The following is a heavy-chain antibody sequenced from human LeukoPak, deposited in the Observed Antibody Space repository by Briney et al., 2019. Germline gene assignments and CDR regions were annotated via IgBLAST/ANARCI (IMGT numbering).Heavy chain of an antibody. D-gene: IGHD3-22*01. V-gene: IGHV3-33*06. CDR2: IWYDGSNK. CDR1: GFTFSSYG. CDR3: AKDINYDSSGYFIDY. J-gene: IGHJ4*02. Sequence: GGSLRLSCAASGFTFSSYGMHRVRQAPGKGLEWVAVIWYDGSNKYYADSVKGRFTISRDDSKNTLYLQMNSLRAEDTAVYYCAKDINYDSSGYFIDYWGQGTLVTVSS.